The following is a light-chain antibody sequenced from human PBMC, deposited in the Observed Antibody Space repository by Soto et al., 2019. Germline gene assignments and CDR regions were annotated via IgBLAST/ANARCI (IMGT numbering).Light chain of an antibody. CDR2: AAS. J-gene: IGKJ5*01. V-gene: IGKV1-9*01. CDR1: QGISSY. Sequence: DIQLTQSPSFLSASVGDRFTIACRASQGISSYLVWYQQKPGKAPNLLIYAASTLQSGVPSRFSGSGSGTEFTLTISSLQPEDFATYYCQQLNSYPHTFGQGTRLEIK. CDR3: QQLNSYPHT.